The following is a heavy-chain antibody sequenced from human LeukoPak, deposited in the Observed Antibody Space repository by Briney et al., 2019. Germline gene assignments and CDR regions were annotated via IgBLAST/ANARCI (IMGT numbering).Heavy chain of an antibody. D-gene: IGHD5-18*01. CDR2: IYYSGRT. V-gene: IGHV4-39*01. Sequence: SETLSLTCTVSGGSINSSNYYWGWIRQSPGKGLEWIGSIYYSGRTYYNPSLKSRVTISVDTSKNQFSLKLSSVTAADTAVYYCAGQRGYSYGYGPFDYWGQGTLVTVSS. J-gene: IGHJ4*02. CDR3: AGQRGYSYGYGPFDY. CDR1: GGSINSSNYY.